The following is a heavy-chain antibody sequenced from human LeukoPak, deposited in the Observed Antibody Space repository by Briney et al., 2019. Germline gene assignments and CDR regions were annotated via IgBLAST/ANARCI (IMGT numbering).Heavy chain of an antibody. D-gene: IGHD3-16*01. V-gene: IGHV1-46*01. Sequence: ASVKVSCKASGHTFTSYYMHWVRQAPGQGLEWMGIINPSGGSTSYAQKFQGRVTVTRDTSTSTVYMELSSLRSEDTAVYYCARERRGGFDYWGQGTLVTVSS. CDR1: GHTFTSYY. CDR2: INPSGGST. J-gene: IGHJ4*02. CDR3: ARERRGGFDY.